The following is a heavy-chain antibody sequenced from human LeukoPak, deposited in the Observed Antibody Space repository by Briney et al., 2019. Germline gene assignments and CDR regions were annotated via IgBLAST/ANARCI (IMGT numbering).Heavy chain of an antibody. Sequence: GGSLRLSCAASGFTFSNYAMSWVRQAPGKGLEWVSAISASGDSTDHADSVKGRFTMSRDNSRNTLYLQMNSLRAEDTAVYYCGKGYYTYANDYFDLWGQGTLVTVSS. CDR3: GKGYYTYANDYFDL. V-gene: IGHV3-23*01. CDR2: ISASGDST. J-gene: IGHJ4*02. CDR1: GFTFSNYA. D-gene: IGHD3-3*01.